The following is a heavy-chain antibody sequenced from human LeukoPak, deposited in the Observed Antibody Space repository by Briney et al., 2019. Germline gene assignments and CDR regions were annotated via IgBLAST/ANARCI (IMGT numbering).Heavy chain of an antibody. CDR3: ARGQFEYTYGEGPNWFDP. D-gene: IGHD5-18*01. CDR2: INTNTGNP. Sequence: ASVKVSCKASGYTFTSYSMNWVRQAPGQGLEWMGWINTNTGNPTYARGFTGRFVFSLDTSVSTTYLQISSLKAEDTAVYYCARGQFEYTYGEGPNWFDPWGQGTLVTVSS. CDR1: GYTFTSYS. J-gene: IGHJ5*02. V-gene: IGHV7-4-1*02.